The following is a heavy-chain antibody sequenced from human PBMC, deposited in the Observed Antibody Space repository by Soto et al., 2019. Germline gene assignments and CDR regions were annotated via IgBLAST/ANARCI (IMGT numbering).Heavy chain of an antibody. Sequence: EVQLLESGGGLVQPGGSLSRSCAASGFTFRSFAMSWVRQAPGKGLEWVSTINKSGGSTYYADSGKGRFTISRDNSKNRLFLQINVLRDEDTSVYYCAKDSHTTGTSFDYWGRGTLVTVAS. CDR1: GFTFRSFA. D-gene: IGHD1-1*01. V-gene: IGHV3-23*01. CDR3: AKDSHTTGTSFDY. CDR2: INKSGGST. J-gene: IGHJ4*02.